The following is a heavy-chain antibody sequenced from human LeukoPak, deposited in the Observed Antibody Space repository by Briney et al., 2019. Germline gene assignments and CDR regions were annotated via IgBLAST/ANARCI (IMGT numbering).Heavy chain of an antibody. V-gene: IGHV3-23*01. D-gene: IGHD3-10*01. Sequence: PGGSLRLSCAASGFTLSSYAMSWVRQAPGKGLEWVSAISDSGNTYHADSVKGRFTISRDSSKNTLFLQMNRLRPEDTAVYYCARGGAYYYDSGSYSNWFDPWGQGTLVTVSS. J-gene: IGHJ5*02. CDR1: GFTLSSYA. CDR3: ARGGAYYYDSGSYSNWFDP. CDR2: ISDSGNT.